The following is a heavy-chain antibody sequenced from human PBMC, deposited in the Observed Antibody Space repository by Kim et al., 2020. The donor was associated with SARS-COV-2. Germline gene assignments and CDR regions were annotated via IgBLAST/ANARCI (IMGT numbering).Heavy chain of an antibody. Sequence: GGSLRLSCAASGFTFSSYAMSWVRQAPGKGLEWVSAISGSGGSTYYADSVKGRFTISRDNSKNTLYLQMNSLRAEDTAVYYCAKDLNTMIVVVITTGHDAFDCWGQGTMVTVSS. CDR2: ISGSGGST. D-gene: IGHD3-22*01. J-gene: IGHJ3*01. CDR1: GFTFSSYA. CDR3: AKDLNTMIVVVITTGHDAFDC. V-gene: IGHV3-23*01.